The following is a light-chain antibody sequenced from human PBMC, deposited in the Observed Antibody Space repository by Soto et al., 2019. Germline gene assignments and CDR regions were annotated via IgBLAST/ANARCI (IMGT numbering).Light chain of an antibody. CDR2: KAS. CDR1: QSISSW. Sequence: DIQMTQYPSTLSASVGDRVTITCRASQSISSWLAWYQQKPGKAPKLLIYKASSLESGVPSRFSGSESGTEFTLTISSLQPDDFATYYCQQYNDYRTFGQGTKVEIK. J-gene: IGKJ1*01. V-gene: IGKV1-5*03. CDR3: QQYNDYRT.